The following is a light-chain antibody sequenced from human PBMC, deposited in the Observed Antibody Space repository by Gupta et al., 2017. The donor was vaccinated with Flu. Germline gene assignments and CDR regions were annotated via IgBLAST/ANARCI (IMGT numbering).Light chain of an antibody. CDR1: QDINIF. V-gene: IGKV1-33*01. CDR3: QQYENVPLT. CDR2: DAS. Sequence: DNHMTQSPSSLSASVGDRVTITCQASQDINIFLNWYHQRPGKAPKLLINDASHLKTGVPSRFSGSGSGTHFTVTISSLQPEDIATYHCQQYENVPLTFGGGTKVEIK. J-gene: IGKJ4*01.